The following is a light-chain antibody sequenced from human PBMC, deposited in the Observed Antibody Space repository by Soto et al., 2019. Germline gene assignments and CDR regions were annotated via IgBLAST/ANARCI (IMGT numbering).Light chain of an antibody. CDR2: SNN. V-gene: IGLV1-44*01. Sequence: QSVLTQPPSASGAAGQRVTIACSGSSSNVGSNTVSWYQQFPGTAPKLLIHSNNKRPSGVPDRFSGSKSGTSASLAISGLQSEDEADYYCAAWDDSLNDSVFGGGTKVTVL. CDR1: SSNVGSNT. J-gene: IGLJ1*01. CDR3: AAWDDSLNDSV.